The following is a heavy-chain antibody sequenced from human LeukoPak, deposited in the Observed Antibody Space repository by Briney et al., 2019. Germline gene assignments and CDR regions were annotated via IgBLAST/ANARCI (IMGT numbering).Heavy chain of an antibody. CDR3: ATREGGAGYSYGKNYYYMDV. CDR2: IIPIFGTA. CDR1: GGTFSSYA. V-gene: IGHV1-69*05. J-gene: IGHJ6*03. Sequence: ASVKVSCKASGGTFSSYAISWVRQAPGQGLEWMGGIIPIFGTANYAQKFQGRVTITTDESTSTAYMELSSLRSEDTAVYYCATREGGAGYSYGKNYYYMDVWGKGTTVTVSS. D-gene: IGHD5-18*01.